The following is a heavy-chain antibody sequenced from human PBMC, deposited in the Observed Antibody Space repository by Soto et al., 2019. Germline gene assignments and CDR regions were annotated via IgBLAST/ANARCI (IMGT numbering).Heavy chain of an antibody. Sequence: SLRLSCAASGFTFSNYAMHWVRQAPGKGLEWVAVISYDGSEKYYADSVKGRFTISRDNSKNTQFLQMNSLRPEDTAVYYCARTRGYDKGDYFDPLGQGTPVTVSS. J-gene: IGHJ5*02. V-gene: IGHV3-30-3*01. D-gene: IGHD3-22*01. CDR1: GFTFSNYA. CDR2: ISYDGSEK. CDR3: ARTRGYDKGDYFDP.